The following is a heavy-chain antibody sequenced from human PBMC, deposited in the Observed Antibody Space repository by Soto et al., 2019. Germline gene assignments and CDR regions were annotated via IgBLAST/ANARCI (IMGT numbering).Heavy chain of an antibody. J-gene: IGHJ4*02. D-gene: IGHD2-15*01. CDR1: GGSISSGGYS. CDR3: ASSDCSGGSCPIDY. CDR2: IYHSGST. Sequence: SETLSLTCAVSGGSISSGGYSWSWIRQPPGKGLEWIGYIYHSGSTYYNPSLKSRVTISVDRSKNQFSLKLSSVTAADTAVYYCASSDCSGGSCPIDYWGQGTLVTVSS. V-gene: IGHV4-30-2*01.